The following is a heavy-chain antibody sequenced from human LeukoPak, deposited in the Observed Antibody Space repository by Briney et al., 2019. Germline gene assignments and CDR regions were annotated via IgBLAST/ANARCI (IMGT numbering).Heavy chain of an antibody. CDR1: GFTFSNYW. J-gene: IGHJ4*02. CDR2: ISSSSSTI. CDR3: ARGLNSGSYFG. V-gene: IGHV3-48*01. D-gene: IGHD3-10*01. Sequence: QPGGSLRLSCAASGFTFSNYWMHWVRQAPGKGLEWVSYISSSSSTIYYADSVKGRFTISRDNAKNSLYLQMNSLRAEDTAVYYCARGLNSGSYFGWGQGTLVTVSS.